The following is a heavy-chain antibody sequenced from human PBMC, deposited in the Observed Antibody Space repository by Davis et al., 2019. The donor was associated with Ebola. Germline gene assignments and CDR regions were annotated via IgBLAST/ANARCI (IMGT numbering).Heavy chain of an antibody. CDR2: ISSSSSYI. V-gene: IGHV3-21*01. CDR3: TRAGDTTYYFDF. Sequence: GESLKISCAASGFTFSSYSMNWVRQAPGKGLEWVSSISSSSSYIYYADSVKGRFTISRDNPKTSLYLQMNSLRAEDSAIYYCTRAGDTTYYFDFWGQGTLVTVSS. CDR1: GFTFSSYS. D-gene: IGHD5-18*01. J-gene: IGHJ4*02.